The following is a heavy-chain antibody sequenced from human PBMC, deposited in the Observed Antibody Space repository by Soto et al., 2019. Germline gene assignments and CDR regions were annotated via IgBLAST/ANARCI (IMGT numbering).Heavy chain of an antibody. J-gene: IGHJ6*04. D-gene: IGHD2-2*02. Sequence: SVKVSCKASGGTFSSYAISWVRQAPGQGLEWMGGIIPIFGTANYAQKFQGRVTITADKSTSTAYMELSSLRSEDTAVYYCERGHSAAIADYYYGMEVWGKGTKVTVSP. CDR1: GGTFSSYA. CDR2: IIPIFGTA. CDR3: ERGHSAAIADYYYGMEV. V-gene: IGHV1-69*06.